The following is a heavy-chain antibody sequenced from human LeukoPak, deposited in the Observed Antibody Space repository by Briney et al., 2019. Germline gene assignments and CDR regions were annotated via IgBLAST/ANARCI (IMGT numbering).Heavy chain of an antibody. D-gene: IGHD1-26*01. CDR3: TRGSLSGSSRDY. Sequence: ASVRVSCKTSGYTFTGYDINWVRQATGQGLEWMGWMNPNTGDAGYAQKFQGRVTMTRNSSIDTAYMELSGLRSEDTAVYYCTRGSLSGSSRDYWGQGTLLTVSS. J-gene: IGHJ4*02. CDR1: GYTFTGYD. CDR2: MNPNTGDA. V-gene: IGHV1-8*01.